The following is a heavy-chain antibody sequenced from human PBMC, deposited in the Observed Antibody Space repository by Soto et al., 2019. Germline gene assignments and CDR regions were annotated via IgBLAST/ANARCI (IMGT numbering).Heavy chain of an antibody. CDR2: IHHSGST. J-gene: IGHJ3*02. V-gene: IGHV4-34*01. Sequence: SETLSLTCAVYGGSFSGYYWSWNRQPPGKGLEWIGEIHHSGSTNYNPSLKSRVTISVDTSKNQFSLKLRSVTAADTAVYYCARTRRRPHRSSWYRVMGDAFDIRGQGTMVTVS. CDR3: ARTRRRPHRSSWYRVMGDAFDI. D-gene: IGHD6-13*01. CDR1: GGSFSGYY.